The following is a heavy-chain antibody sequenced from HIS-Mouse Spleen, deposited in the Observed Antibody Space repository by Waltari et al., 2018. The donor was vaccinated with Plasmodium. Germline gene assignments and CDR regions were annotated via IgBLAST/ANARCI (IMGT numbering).Heavy chain of an antibody. CDR3: ASSWYWYFDL. J-gene: IGHJ2*01. V-gene: IGHV3-7*01. CDR1: GFTFGSYW. CDR2: IKQDGSEK. D-gene: IGHD6-13*01. Sequence: EVRLVESGGGLVQPGGSLRLPCAASGFTFGSYWMSWVRQAPGKGLEGVANIKQDGSEKYYVDSVKGRFTIPRDNAKNSLYLQMNSLRAEDTAVYYCASSWYWYFDLWGRGTLVTVSS.